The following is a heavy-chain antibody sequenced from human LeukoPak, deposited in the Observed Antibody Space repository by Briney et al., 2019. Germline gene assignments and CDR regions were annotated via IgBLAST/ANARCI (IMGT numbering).Heavy chain of an antibody. D-gene: IGHD6-13*01. J-gene: IGHJ4*02. CDR2: INYSGST. V-gene: IGHV4-34*01. CDR1: GGSFSGYY. Sequence: SETLSLTCAVHGGSFSGYYWSWIRQPPGKGLEWIGEINYSGSTNYNPSLKSRVTISGDTSKNQFSLKLTSVTAADTAVYYCARLVGPYSSTWLSSWGQGTQVTVSS. CDR3: ARLVGPYSSTWLSS.